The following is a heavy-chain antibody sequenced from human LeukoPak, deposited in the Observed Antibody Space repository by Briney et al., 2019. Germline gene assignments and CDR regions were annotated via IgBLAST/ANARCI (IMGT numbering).Heavy chain of an antibody. J-gene: IGHJ4*02. Sequence: GGSLRLSCAASGFTFSSYWMHWVRQAPGKGLVWVSRIESDGSTTSYADSVKGRFTISRDNAKNTLYLQMNSLRAEDTAVYYCARGYGSSDNEKIFDYWGQGTLVTVSS. CDR1: GFTFSSYW. V-gene: IGHV3-74*01. CDR3: ARGYGSSDNEKIFDY. CDR2: IESDGSTT. D-gene: IGHD6-19*01.